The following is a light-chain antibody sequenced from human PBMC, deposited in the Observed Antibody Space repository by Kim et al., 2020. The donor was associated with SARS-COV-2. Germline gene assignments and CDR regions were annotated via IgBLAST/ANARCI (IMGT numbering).Light chain of an antibody. CDR1: NLGDKK. J-gene: IGLJ2*01. CDR3: QAWDSSTVV. V-gene: IGLV3-1*01. Sequence: GSAGKKAIINGAGNNLGDKKSCWEQQRPSQSPLLVIYEDIKRPSGIPERVSGSNSGNTATLTISGTQAMDEADYYCQAWDSSTVVFGRGTQLTVL. CDR2: EDI.